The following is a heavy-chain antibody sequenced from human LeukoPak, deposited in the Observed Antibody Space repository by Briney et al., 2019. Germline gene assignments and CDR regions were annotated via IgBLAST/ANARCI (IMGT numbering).Heavy chain of an antibody. V-gene: IGHV3-21*01. CDR3: ARDLPGSSSSGLLDY. D-gene: IGHD6-6*01. CDR2: ISSSSSYI. J-gene: IGHJ4*02. Sequence: PGGSLRLSCAASGFTFSSYSMNWVRQAPGKGLEWVSSISSSSSYIYYADSVKGRFTISRDNAKNSLYLQMNSLRAEDTAVYYCARDLPGSSSSGLLDYWGQGTLVTVSS. CDR1: GFTFSSYS.